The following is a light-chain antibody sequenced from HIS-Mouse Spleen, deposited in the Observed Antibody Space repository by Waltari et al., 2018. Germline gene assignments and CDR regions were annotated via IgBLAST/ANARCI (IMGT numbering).Light chain of an antibody. J-gene: IGLJ3*02. V-gene: IGLV2-11*01. CDR1: SSDVGGYNY. CDR3: CSYAGSYTYWV. Sequence: QSALTQPRSVSGSPGQSVTISCTGTSSDVGGYNYVSWYQQHPGKAPKLMIYDVSKRPSGVPDRFSGSKSGNTASLTISGLQAEDEADYYCCSYAGSYTYWV. CDR2: DVS.